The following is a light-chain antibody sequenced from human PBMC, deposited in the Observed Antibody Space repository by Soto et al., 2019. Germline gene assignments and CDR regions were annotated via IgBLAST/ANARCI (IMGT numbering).Light chain of an antibody. CDR2: TAS. CDR1: QPIKTW. CDR3: QQAASFPFT. J-gene: IGKJ3*01. V-gene: IGKV1-12*02. Sequence: DIQLTQSPASVSAAVGDRINISCRASQPIKTWLAWYQQKPGKGPKLLIYTASTLEIGVPSRFSGSGSGTDFTLTISSLQPEDAAIYSCQQAASFPFTFGPGAKV.